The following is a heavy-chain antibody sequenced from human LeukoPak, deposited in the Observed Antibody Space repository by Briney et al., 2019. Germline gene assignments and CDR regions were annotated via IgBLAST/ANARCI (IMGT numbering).Heavy chain of an antibody. V-gene: IGHV4-59*01. CDR1: RGSISSYY. CDR3: ARTGDYGPYFDY. D-gene: IGHD4-17*01. CDR2: IYYTGTT. Sequence: SETLSLTCIVSRGSISSYYWSWMRQSPGKALEWIGYIYYTGTTNYNPSLTSRVTILVDTSKNQFSLKLSSVTAADTAVYYCARTGDYGPYFDYWGQGTLVTVSS. J-gene: IGHJ4*02.